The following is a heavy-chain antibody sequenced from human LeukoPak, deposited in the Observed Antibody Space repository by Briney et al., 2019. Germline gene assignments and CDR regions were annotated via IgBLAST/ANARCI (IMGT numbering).Heavy chain of an antibody. CDR1: GGTFSSYA. CDR2: IIPIFGTA. Sequence: SVKVSCKASGGTFSSYAISWVRQAPGQGLEWMGGIIPIFGTANYAQKFQGRVTITADESTSTAYMELSSLRSEDAAVYYCARGGRAYCGDDCLYDAFDIWGQGTMVTVSS. V-gene: IGHV1-69*01. CDR3: ARGGRAYCGDDCLYDAFDI. J-gene: IGHJ3*02. D-gene: IGHD2-21*02.